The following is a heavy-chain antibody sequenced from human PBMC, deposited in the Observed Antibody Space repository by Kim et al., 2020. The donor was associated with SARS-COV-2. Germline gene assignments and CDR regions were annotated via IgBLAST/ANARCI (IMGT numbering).Heavy chain of an antibody. CDR3: AREGYDFWSGSLFDP. CDR1: GYTFTSYG. J-gene: IGHJ5*02. CDR2: ISAHNGNT. V-gene: IGHV1-18*01. Sequence: ASVKVSCKASGYTFTSYGISWVRQAPGQGLEWMGWISAHNGNTNYAQKLQGRVTMTTDTSTSTAYMELRSLRSDDTAVYYCAREGYDFWSGSLFDPWGQGTLVTVSS. D-gene: IGHD3-3*01.